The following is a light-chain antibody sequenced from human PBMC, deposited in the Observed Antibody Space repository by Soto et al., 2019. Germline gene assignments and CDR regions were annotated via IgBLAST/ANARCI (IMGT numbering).Light chain of an antibody. CDR1: QSVSSSY. Sequence: EIVLTQSPGTLSLSPGERATLSCRASQSVSSSYLAWYQQKPGQAPRLLIHGASSRATGIPDRFSGSGSGTDFTLTIRRLEPEDFAVYYCQQYGSSPWTFGQGTKVDIK. CDR3: QQYGSSPWT. J-gene: IGKJ1*01. CDR2: GAS. V-gene: IGKV3-20*01.